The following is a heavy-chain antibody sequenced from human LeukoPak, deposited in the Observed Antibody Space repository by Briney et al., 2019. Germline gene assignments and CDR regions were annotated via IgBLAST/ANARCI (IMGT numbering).Heavy chain of an antibody. D-gene: IGHD3-22*01. Sequence: SETLSLTCTVSGGSISTSNYYWGWIRQPPGKGLEWIGNIFYSGSTYYSPSLRSRVTISLDTSRNQFSLKLNSVTAADTAVYYCARHLFRRSGYDRNTYYYDSSGYYGFYFDYWGQGTLVTVSS. CDR3: ARHLFRRSGYDRNTYYYDSSGYYGFYFDY. CDR2: IFYSGST. V-gene: IGHV4-39*01. CDR1: GGSISTSNYY. J-gene: IGHJ4*02.